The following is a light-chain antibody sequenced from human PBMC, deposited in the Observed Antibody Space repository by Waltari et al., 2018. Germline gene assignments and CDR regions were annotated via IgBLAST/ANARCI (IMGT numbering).Light chain of an antibody. V-gene: IGKV3-11*01. CDR2: DAS. CDR1: QRVSSY. Sequence: EIVLTQSPATLSLSPGERATLSCRASQRVSSYLAWYQQIPGQAPRLLSYDASNSATGIPARFSGSGSATDFTLTISSLEPEDFAVYYCQQRSNWPLALTFGGGTKVEIK. CDR3: QQRSNWPLALT. J-gene: IGKJ4*01.